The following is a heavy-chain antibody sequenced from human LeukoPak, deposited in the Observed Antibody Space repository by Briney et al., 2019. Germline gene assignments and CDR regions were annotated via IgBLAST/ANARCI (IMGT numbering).Heavy chain of an antibody. CDR3: ARVRQLVLDAFDI. Sequence: ISSSSSYIYYADSVKGRFTISRDNAKNSLYLQMNSLRAEDTAVYYCARVRQLVLDAFDIWGQGTMVTVSS. CDR2: ISSSSSYI. J-gene: IGHJ3*02. V-gene: IGHV3-21*01. D-gene: IGHD6-13*01.